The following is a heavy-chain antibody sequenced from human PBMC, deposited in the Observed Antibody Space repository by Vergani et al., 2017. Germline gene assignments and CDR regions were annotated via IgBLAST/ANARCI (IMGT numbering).Heavy chain of an antibody. Sequence: QVQLVQSGAEVKKPGASVKVSCKASGYTLTGYYMHWVRQAPGQGLEWMGWINPNSGGTNYAQKFQGRVTMTRDTSISTAYMELSRLRSDDTAVYYCARDYYDSSGYYGDDAFDIWGQGTMVTVSS. V-gene: IGHV1-2*02. D-gene: IGHD3-22*01. J-gene: IGHJ3*02. CDR1: GYTLTGYY. CDR2: INPNSGGT. CDR3: ARDYYDSSGYYGDDAFDI.